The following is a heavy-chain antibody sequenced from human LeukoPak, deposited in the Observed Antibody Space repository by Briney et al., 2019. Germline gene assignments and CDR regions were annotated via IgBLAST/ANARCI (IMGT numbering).Heavy chain of an antibody. D-gene: IGHD2-2*01. CDR1: GGSFSGYY. CDR3: ARQIVVVPAAIKWFDP. J-gene: IGHJ5*02. V-gene: IGHV4-34*01. CDR2: INHSGST. Sequence: SETLSLTCAVYGGSFSGYYWSWIRQPPGKGLEWIGEINHSGSTNYNPSLKSRVTISVDTSKNQFSLKLSSVTAADTAVYYCARQIVVVPAAIKWFDPWGQGTLVTVSS.